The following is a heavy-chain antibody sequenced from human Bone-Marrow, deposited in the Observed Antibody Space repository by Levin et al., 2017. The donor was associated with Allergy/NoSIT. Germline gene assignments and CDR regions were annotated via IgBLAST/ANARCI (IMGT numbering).Heavy chain of an antibody. V-gene: IGHV3-7*01. Sequence: GESLKISCAGSGFTFSNYWMTWVRQAPGKGLEWVASIKEDGSEKHYVDSVKGRFTISRDNAKNSLFLQMDSLGAGETAVYYCAAGYYFDRSDYWGQGTLVTVSS. J-gene: IGHJ4*02. CDR2: IKEDGSEK. D-gene: IGHD3-22*01. CDR1: GFTFSNYW. CDR3: AAGYYFDRSDY.